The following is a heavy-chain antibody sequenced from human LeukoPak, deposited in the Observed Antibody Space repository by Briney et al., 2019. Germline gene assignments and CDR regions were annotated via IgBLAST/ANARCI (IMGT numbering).Heavy chain of an antibody. Sequence: SETLSLTCAVYGGSFSGYYWSWIRQPPGKGLEWIGEINHSGSTNYNPSPKSRVTISVDTSKNQFSLKLSSVTAADTAVYYCARGGVIVIRHFDYWGQGTLVTVSS. D-gene: IGHD3-16*02. J-gene: IGHJ4*02. CDR2: INHSGST. V-gene: IGHV4-34*01. CDR3: ARGGVIVIRHFDY. CDR1: GGSFSGYY.